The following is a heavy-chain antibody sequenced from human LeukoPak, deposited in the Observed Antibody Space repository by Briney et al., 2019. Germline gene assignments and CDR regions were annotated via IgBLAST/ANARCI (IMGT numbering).Heavy chain of an antibody. V-gene: IGHV3-53*01. CDR3: ARGVEPLAANTLAY. CDR2: LYSDGNT. CDR1: GFTVITND. D-gene: IGHD1-14*01. J-gene: IGHJ4*02. Sequence: GGSLRLPCAASGFTVITNDMTWVRQAPGKGLEWVSVLYSDGNTKYADSVQGRFTISRDNSKNTLYLEINSLSPDDTAVYYCARGVEPLAANTLAYWGQGTLVTVSS.